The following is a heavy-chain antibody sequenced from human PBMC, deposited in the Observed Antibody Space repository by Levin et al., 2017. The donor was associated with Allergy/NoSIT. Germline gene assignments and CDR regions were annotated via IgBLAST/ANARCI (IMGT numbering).Heavy chain of an antibody. J-gene: IGHJ4*02. Sequence: GGSLRLSCGASGFTFRTYEMSWVRQAPGKGLEWVSFISRIGETTHYADSVKGRFTFSRDNSKNTLYLQMNSLRADDTAVYYCVKGGWLDYWGQGTLVTVSS. CDR2: ISRIGETT. CDR3: VKGGWLDY. CDR1: GFTFRTYE. V-gene: IGHV3-23*01. D-gene: IGHD6-19*01.